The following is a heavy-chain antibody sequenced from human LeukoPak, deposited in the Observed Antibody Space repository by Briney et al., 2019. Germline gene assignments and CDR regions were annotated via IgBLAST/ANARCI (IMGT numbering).Heavy chain of an antibody. V-gene: IGHV3-7*01. D-gene: IGHD6-13*01. CDR1: GFTFSSHW. J-gene: IGHJ3*02. CDR2: INQDGRER. Sequence: GRSLRPSCAASGFTFSSHWMTWVRQAPGKGLEWVANINQDGRERYYVDSVKGRFTISRDNARNSLYLQMNSLRAEDTAVYYCARDSEYSSSFAFDIWGQGTMGTVSS. CDR3: ARDSEYSSSFAFDI.